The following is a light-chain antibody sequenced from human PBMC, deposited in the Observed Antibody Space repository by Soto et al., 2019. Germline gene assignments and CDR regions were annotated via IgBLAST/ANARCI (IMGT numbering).Light chain of an antibody. J-gene: IGLJ1*01. CDR1: SSDVGLYKY. CDR2: DVS. Sequence: QSALTQPRSVSGSPGQSVTISCSGSSSDVGLYKYVSWYQQHPGKAPKVLIYDVSQRPSGVPDRFSGSTSGNTASLTISGLQAEDEADYYCCSYASNYVFGTGTKLTVL. V-gene: IGLV2-11*01. CDR3: CSYASNYV.